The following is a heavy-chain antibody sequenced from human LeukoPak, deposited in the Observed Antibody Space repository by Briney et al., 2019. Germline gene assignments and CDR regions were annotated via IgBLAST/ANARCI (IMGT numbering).Heavy chain of an antibody. D-gene: IGHD3/OR15-3a*01. CDR3: ATEGLRTGSSPYYFDY. Sequence: SETLSLTCTVSGGSITNYYWSWIRQTPGKGLERIGNIYYRGNTNCNPSLESRVTMSVDTSKNQFSLKLDSVTAADTAVYYCATEGLRTGSSPYYFDYWGQGTLVTVSS. CDR1: GGSITNYY. V-gene: IGHV4-59*01. J-gene: IGHJ4*02. CDR2: IYYRGNT.